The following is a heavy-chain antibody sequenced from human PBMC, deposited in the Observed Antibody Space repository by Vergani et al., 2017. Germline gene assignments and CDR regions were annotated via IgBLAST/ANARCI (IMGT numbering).Heavy chain of an antibody. D-gene: IGHD6-19*01. Sequence: EVQLLESGGSLKQPGGSVRLSCAASGFTFSTYAMHWVRQAPGKGLEWVSALTGGGGSTYYADSVKGRFTISRDNSKNTLYLQMNSLRAEDTAVYYCARSSGWYVYYMDVWGKGTTVTVSS. J-gene: IGHJ6*03. CDR2: LTGGGGST. V-gene: IGHV3-23*01. CDR3: ARSSGWYVYYMDV. CDR1: GFTFSTYA.